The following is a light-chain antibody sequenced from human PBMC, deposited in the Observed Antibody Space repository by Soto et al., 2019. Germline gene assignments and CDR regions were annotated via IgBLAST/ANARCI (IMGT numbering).Light chain of an antibody. CDR2: KAS. CDR1: QSISDW. V-gene: IGKV1-5*03. Sequence: DIQMTPSPSTLSASLGARVTITCLASQSISDWLAWHQQKPGKAPKVLVYKASTLESGVPSRFSGSGSGTEFTLSISSLQSEHLGVYYCQQDSSWPLTFGGGTKVDIK. J-gene: IGKJ4*01. CDR3: QQDSSWPLT.